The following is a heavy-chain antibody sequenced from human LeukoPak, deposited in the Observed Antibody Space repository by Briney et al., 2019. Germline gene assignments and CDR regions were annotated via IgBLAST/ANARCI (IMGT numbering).Heavy chain of an antibody. CDR2: ISSSSTYI. D-gene: IGHD3-3*01. CDR1: GFTFSNYN. J-gene: IGHJ1*01. Sequence: GGSLRLSCAASGFTFSNYNMNWVRQAPGKGLEWVSFISSSSTYIYYADSLKGRFTISRDNAKNSLYLQMNSLRAEDTAVYYCAMGATSWSGYSFPKIFQHWGRGTLVTVSS. CDR3: AMGATSWSGYSFPKIFQH. V-gene: IGHV3-21*06.